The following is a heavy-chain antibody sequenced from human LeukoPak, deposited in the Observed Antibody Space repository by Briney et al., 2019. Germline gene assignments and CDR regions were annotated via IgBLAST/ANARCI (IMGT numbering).Heavy chain of an antibody. Sequence: SETLSLTCTVSGGSISSGDYYWSWIRQPPGKGLEWIGYIYYSGSTYYNPSLKSPVTISVDTSKNQFSLKLSSVTAADTAVYYCASSKPYYYYYMDVWGKGTPVTVSS. CDR1: GGSISSGDYY. CDR2: IYYSGST. J-gene: IGHJ6*03. CDR3: ASSKPYYYYYMDV. D-gene: IGHD4-11*01. V-gene: IGHV4-30-4*01.